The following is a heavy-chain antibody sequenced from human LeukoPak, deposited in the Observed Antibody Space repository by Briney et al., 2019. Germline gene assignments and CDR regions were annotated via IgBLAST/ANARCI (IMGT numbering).Heavy chain of an antibody. CDR1: GFTFHTYA. J-gene: IGHJ4*02. Sequence: PGGSLRLSCAASGFTFHTYAMSWVRQAPGKGLEWVPAISGSGSGDNTYYADSLKGRFTISRDNSKNTLYLQMNSLRAEDTAVYYCAREGGYCTSTTCPRRVDYWGQGTLVTVSS. V-gene: IGHV3-23*01. CDR3: AREGGYCTSTTCPRRVDY. D-gene: IGHD2-2*01. CDR2: ISGSGSGDNT.